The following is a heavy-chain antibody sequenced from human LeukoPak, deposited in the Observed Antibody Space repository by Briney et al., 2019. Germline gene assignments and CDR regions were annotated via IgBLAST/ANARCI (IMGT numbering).Heavy chain of an antibody. Sequence: GGSLKLSCAASGFTFSGSGMHWVRQASGKGLEWIGRIRTKVNSYATAYAASVKGRFTISRDDSKNTAYLQMDSLKTEDTAAYYCSRGISGYGMDVWGQGTTVTVSS. CDR2: IRTKVNSYAT. CDR3: SRGISGYGMDV. V-gene: IGHV3-73*01. CDR1: GFTFSGSG. J-gene: IGHJ6*02. D-gene: IGHD6-13*01.